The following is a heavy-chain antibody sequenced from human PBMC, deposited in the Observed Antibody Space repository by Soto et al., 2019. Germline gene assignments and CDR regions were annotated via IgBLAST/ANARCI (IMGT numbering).Heavy chain of an antibody. V-gene: IGHV3-23*01. Sequence: PGXSLRLSCAASGFTFSSYWMHWFRQAPVKGLEWVSAISGSGGSTYYADSVKGRFTISRDNSKNTLYLQMNSLRAEDTAVYYCAKGVPTIRFGELLNWGQGTLVTVSS. D-gene: IGHD3-10*01. CDR3: AKGVPTIRFGELLN. CDR2: ISGSGGST. CDR1: GFTFSSYW. J-gene: IGHJ4*02.